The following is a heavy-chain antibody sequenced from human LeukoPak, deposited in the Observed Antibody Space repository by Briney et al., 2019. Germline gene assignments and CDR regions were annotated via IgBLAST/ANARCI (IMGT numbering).Heavy chain of an antibody. CDR1: GFSVSTSY. CDR3: ARGQFGVDPSWAHAFDI. CDR2: VYSGGST. Sequence: PGGSLRLSCAASGFSVSTSYMSWVRQAPGKGLEWVSAVYSGGSTYYADSVKGRFTISRDNSKNTLSLQMNSLRAEDTAVYYCARGQFGVDPSWAHAFDIWGQGTMVTVSS. D-gene: IGHD3-3*01. V-gene: IGHV3-66*02. J-gene: IGHJ3*02.